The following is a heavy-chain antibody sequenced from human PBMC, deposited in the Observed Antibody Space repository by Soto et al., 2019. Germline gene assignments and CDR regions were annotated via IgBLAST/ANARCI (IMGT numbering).Heavy chain of an antibody. Sequence: ASVKVSCKASGYTFTGYYMHWVRQAPGQGLEWMGWINPNSGGTNYAQKFQGWVTMTRDTSISTAYMELSRLRSDDTAVYYCARGGEAAAACGASLIYYGMDVWGQGTTVTVSS. J-gene: IGHJ6*02. CDR3: ARGGEAAAACGASLIYYGMDV. CDR2: INPNSGGT. V-gene: IGHV1-2*04. D-gene: IGHD6-13*01. CDR1: GYTFTGYY.